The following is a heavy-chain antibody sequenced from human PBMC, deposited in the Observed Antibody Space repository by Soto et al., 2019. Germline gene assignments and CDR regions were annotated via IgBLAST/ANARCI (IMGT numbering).Heavy chain of an antibody. CDR3: ARPSEAAVTMIVPRGAFDI. D-gene: IGHD3-22*01. V-gene: IGHV5-51*01. J-gene: IGHJ3*02. Sequence: GESLKISCNGSGYSFTSYWIGWVRQMPGQGLEWMGIIYPGDSDTRYSPSFQCQVTISADKSISTAYLQWSSLKASDTAMYYCARPSEAAVTMIVPRGAFDIWGQGTMVTVSS. CDR2: IYPGDSDT. CDR1: GYSFTSYW.